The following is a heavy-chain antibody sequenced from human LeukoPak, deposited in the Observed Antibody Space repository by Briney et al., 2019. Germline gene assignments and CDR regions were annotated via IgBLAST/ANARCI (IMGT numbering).Heavy chain of an antibody. V-gene: IGHV3-7*01. J-gene: IGHJ6*03. CDR3: ARVSFVPAAPGAYYYYYMDV. CDR1: AFSLSAYN. D-gene: IGHD2-2*01. CDR2: IKQDGSEK. Sequence: GGSLRLSCAASAFSLSAYNMNWVRQAPGKGLEWVANIKQDGSEKYYVDSVKGRFTISRDNAKNSLYLQMNSLRAEDTAVYYCARVSFVPAAPGAYYYYYMDVWGKGTTVTVSS.